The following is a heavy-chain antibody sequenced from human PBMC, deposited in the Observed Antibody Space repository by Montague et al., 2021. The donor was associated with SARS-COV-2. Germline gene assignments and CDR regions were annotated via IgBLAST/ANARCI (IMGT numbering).Heavy chain of an antibody. Sequence: SETLSLTCTVSGDSTSCPNCYWGWIRQAPGKGLDWIGTIYNSGTTYYNPSLESRLTISIDTSKNQFSLKLTSVTAADTAVYYCARHRNYGDHSLDNWHHHWGQGTLVTVSS. D-gene: IGHD4-17*01. J-gene: IGHJ5*02. V-gene: IGHV4-39*01. CDR3: ARHRNYGDHSLDNWHHH. CDR2: IYNSGTT. CDR1: GDSTSCPNCY.